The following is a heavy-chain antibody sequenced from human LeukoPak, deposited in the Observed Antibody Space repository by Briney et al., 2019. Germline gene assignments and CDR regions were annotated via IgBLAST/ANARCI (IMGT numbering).Heavy chain of an antibody. D-gene: IGHD6-19*01. CDR3: ARGVRIAVAGYIDY. CDR1: GFTFSTYA. CDR2: ISYDGSNK. Sequence: GGSLRLSCAASGFTFSTYAMHGVREARGKGLEWVAAISYDGSNKNYADSVKGRFTISRDNSKNTLYLQMNSLRAEDTAVYYCARGVRIAVAGYIDYWGQGTLVTVSS. V-gene: IGHV3-30*04. J-gene: IGHJ4*02.